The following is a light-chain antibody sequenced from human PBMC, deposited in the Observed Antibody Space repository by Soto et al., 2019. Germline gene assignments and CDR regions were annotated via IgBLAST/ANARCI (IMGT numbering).Light chain of an antibody. CDR3: QQRSSWPPIT. CDR2: DAS. CDR1: QSVSSD. V-gene: IGKV3-11*01. Sequence: EIVLTQSPSTLSLSPVERATLSCRAIQSVSSDLAWYQQKPGQAPRLLIYDASNRATGIPARFNGSGSGTDFTLTISSLETEDFAAYYYCQQRSSWPPITFGQGTRLEIK. J-gene: IGKJ5*01.